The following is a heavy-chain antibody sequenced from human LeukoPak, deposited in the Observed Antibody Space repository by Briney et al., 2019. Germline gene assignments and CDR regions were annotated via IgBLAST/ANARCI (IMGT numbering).Heavy chain of an antibody. J-gene: IGHJ4*02. CDR2: IYYNGDN. V-gene: IGHV2-5*01. Sequence: SGPTVGKPQQTLTLTCTFSGFSFTAPGMGVAWIRQPPGKALEWLAFIYYNGDNRYSPSLRSRLTITRDASKNQVVLAMTNLDPMDTATYYCAHLVVTIDWRSYFDYWGQGALVTVSS. CDR1: GFSFTAPGMG. CDR3: AHLVVTIDWRSYFDY. D-gene: IGHD3-9*01.